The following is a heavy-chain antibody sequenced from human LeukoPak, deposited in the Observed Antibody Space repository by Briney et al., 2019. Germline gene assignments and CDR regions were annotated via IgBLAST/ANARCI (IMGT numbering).Heavy chain of an antibody. Sequence: GGSLRLSCAASGFTFSSYSMNWVRQAPGKGLEWVSSISSSSSYIYYADSVKGRFTISRDNAKNSLYLQMNSLRAEDTAVYYCAKYSLIAAARDNFDYWGQGTLVTVSS. CDR2: ISSSSSYI. D-gene: IGHD6-13*01. J-gene: IGHJ4*02. CDR1: GFTFSSYS. CDR3: AKYSLIAAARDNFDY. V-gene: IGHV3-21*04.